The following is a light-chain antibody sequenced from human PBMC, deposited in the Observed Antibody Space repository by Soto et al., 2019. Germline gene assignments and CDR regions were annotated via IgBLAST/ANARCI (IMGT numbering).Light chain of an antibody. V-gene: IGKV3-20*01. J-gene: IGKJ1*01. Sequence: EIVLTQSPGTLSLSPGERATVSCRASQSVRSTDLAWYQQKPGQAPRLLIYGASGRATGIPDRFSGSGSGTDFTLPITGLEPEDLAVYYCQHYGRSLWTFGQGTRVEI. CDR3: QHYGRSLWT. CDR1: QSVRSTD. CDR2: GAS.